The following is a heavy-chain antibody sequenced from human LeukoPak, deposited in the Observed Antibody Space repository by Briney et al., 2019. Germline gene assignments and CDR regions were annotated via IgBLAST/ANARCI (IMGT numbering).Heavy chain of an antibody. CDR3: ARDSKGYSSSWYADV. D-gene: IGHD6-13*01. CDR1: GFTVSSNY. J-gene: IGHJ6*02. V-gene: IGHV3-53*01. Sequence: GGSLRLSGAASGFTVSSNYMSWVRQAPVKGLEWVSVIYSGGSTYYADSVKGRFTISRDNSKNTLYLQMNSLRAEDTAVYYCARDSKGYSSSWYADVWGQGTTVTVSS. CDR2: IYSGGST.